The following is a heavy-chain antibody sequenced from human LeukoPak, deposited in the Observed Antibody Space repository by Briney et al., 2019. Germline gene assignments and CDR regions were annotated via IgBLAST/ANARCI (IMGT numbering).Heavy chain of an antibody. CDR2: INPSGGST. Sequence: ASVKVSCKASGYTFTSYGISWVRQAPGQGLEWMGIINPSGGSTTYARKFQGRVTMTRDTSTSTVYMELSSLRSEDTAVYYCARAYYHDSSDYYFPLDYWGQGTLVTVSS. V-gene: IGHV1-46*01. D-gene: IGHD3-22*01. J-gene: IGHJ4*02. CDR1: GYTFTSYG. CDR3: ARAYYHDSSDYYFPLDY.